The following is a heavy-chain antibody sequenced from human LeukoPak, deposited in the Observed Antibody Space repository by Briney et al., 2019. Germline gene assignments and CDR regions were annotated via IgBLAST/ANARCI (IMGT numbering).Heavy chain of an antibody. J-gene: IGHJ5*02. CDR2: ISGGGEST. CDR1: GIVFSNTA. D-gene: IGHD6-19*01. CDR3: GKDGGQYSSGPEFDP. V-gene: IGHV3-23*01. Sequence: GGSLRLSCAASGIVFSNTAMNWARQSPGRGLEWGSAISGGGESTFYADSVKGRFTISRENSKNMVYLQMNSLRADDTAIYYCGKDGGQYSSGPEFDPRGQGALVTVSS.